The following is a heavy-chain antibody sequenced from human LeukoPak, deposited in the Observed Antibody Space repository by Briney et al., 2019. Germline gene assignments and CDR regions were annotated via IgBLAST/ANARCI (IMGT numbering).Heavy chain of an antibody. Sequence: GGSLRLSCAASGFTFSSYSMNWVRQAPGKGLEWVSYISGSGRTIYYADSVKGRFTISRDNAKNSLYLQINSLRDEDTAVYYCAGNSSGYYPDAFDIWGQGTMVTVSS. CDR3: AGNSSGYYPDAFDI. CDR1: GFTFSSYS. J-gene: IGHJ3*02. V-gene: IGHV3-48*02. D-gene: IGHD3-22*01. CDR2: ISGSGRTI.